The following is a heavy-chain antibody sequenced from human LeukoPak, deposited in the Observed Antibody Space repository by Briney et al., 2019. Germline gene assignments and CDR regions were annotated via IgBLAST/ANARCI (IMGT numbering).Heavy chain of an antibody. D-gene: IGHD3-16*01. Sequence: PGGSLRLSCAASGFTFSTYWMSWVRQAPGKGLEWVANIKEDGSEKYYGDSVKGRFTISRDNAKNSLYLQMNSLRAEDTAVYYCARDPGWGALDHWGQGTLVTVS. CDR2: IKEDGSEK. CDR3: ARDPGWGALDH. CDR1: GFTFSTYW. J-gene: IGHJ4*02. V-gene: IGHV3-7*01.